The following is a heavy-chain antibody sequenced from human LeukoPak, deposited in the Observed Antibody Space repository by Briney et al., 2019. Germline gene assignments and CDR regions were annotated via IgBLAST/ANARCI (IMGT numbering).Heavy chain of an antibody. D-gene: IGHD3-10*01. CDR3: ARIVRFGDGAYY. Sequence: GGSLRLSCAASGFTFSSYAMHWVRQAPGKGLEWVAVISYDGSNKYYADFVKGRFTISRNNSKNTLYLQMNSLRAEDTAVYYCARIVRFGDGAYYWGQGTLVTVST. CDR2: ISYDGSNK. V-gene: IGHV3-30*04. CDR1: GFTFSSYA. J-gene: IGHJ4*02.